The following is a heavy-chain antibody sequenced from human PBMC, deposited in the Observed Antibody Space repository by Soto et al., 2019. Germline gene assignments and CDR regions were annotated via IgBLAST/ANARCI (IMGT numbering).Heavy chain of an antibody. Sequence: GGSLRLSCAASGFTFDDYGMSWVRQAPGKGLEWVSGINWNGGSTGYADSVKGRFTISRDNSKNTLYLQMNSLRAEDTAVYYCAKDQYCSGGSCYPYYYGMDVWGQGTTVTVSS. D-gene: IGHD2-15*01. V-gene: IGHV3-20*04. CDR3: AKDQYCSGGSCYPYYYGMDV. CDR1: GFTFDDYG. J-gene: IGHJ6*02. CDR2: INWNGGST.